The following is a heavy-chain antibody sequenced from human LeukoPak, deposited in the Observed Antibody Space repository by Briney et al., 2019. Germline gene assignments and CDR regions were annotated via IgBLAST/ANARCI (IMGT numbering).Heavy chain of an antibody. V-gene: IGHV3-7*01. J-gene: IGHJ2*01. CDR3: ATRSSYSSGWYAGYFDL. CDR1: GFTFNNYW. CDR2: IKQDGSEK. D-gene: IGHD6-19*01. Sequence: PGGSLRLSCGASGFTFNNYWMTWVRQPPGKGLEWVANIKQDGSEKYYVDSVKGRFTISRDNAKNSLYLQMNSLRAEDTAVYYCATRSSYSSGWYAGYFDLWGRGTLVTVSS.